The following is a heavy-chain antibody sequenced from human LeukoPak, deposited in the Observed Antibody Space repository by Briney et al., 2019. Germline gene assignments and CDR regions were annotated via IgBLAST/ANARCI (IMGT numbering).Heavy chain of an antibody. J-gene: IGHJ2*01. CDR1: GYTFTGYY. CDR3: ARAPGDGDYCYFDR. Sequence: ASVKVSCKASGYTFTGYYIHWVRQAPGQGLEWMGWINPNSGGTNCAQRFHGRVTMTRDTSISTAYMELSGLRSDDTAVYYCARAPGDGDYCYFDRWGRGTLVTVPS. D-gene: IGHD7-27*01. CDR2: INPNSGGT. V-gene: IGHV1-2*02.